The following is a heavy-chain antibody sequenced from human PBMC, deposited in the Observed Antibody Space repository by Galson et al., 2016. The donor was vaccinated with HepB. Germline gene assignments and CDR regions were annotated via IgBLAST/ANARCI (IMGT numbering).Heavy chain of an antibody. CDR1: GFTFKDYS. V-gene: IGHV3-30-3*01. J-gene: IGHJ2*01. D-gene: IGHD3-16*02. CDR3: ASEPVIPYWYFDF. CDR2: LSGEGRTH. Sequence: SLRLSCAVSGFTFKDYSMHWVRQAPGKGLEWVAVLSGEGRTHYYADSVKGRFTISRDNSKNTLYLEINSLRPEDMVVYYCASEPVIPYWYFDFWGRGTPISVSS.